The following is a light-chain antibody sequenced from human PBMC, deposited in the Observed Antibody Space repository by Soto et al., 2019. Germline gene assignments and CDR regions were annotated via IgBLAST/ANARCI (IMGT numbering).Light chain of an antibody. J-gene: IGKJ3*01. CDR3: QQYGDSPLT. CDR2: DAS. Sequence: EIVLTQSPGTLSLSPVERATLSCMASQSVSSSYLAWYQQKPGQAPRLLIYDASNRATGIPARFSGSGSGTDFALTISRLEPEDFGVYYCQQYGDSPLTSGPGTKVDIK. V-gene: IGKV3-20*01. CDR1: QSVSSSY.